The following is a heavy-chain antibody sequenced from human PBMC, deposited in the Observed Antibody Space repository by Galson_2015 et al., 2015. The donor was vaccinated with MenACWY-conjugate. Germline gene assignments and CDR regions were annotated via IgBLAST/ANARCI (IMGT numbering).Heavy chain of an antibody. CDR1: GYSFTSYW. CDR2: IYPGDSDT. J-gene: IGHJ5*02. V-gene: IGHV5-51*01. D-gene: IGHD2-2*01. Sequence: QSGAEVKKPGESLKISCKGSGYSFTSYWIGWVRQMPGKGLEWMGIIYPGDSDTRYSPSFQGQATISADKSISTAYLQWSSLKASDTAMYYCARLNIEIVVVPAAIGWFDPWGQGTLVTVSS. CDR3: ARLNIEIVVVPAAIGWFDP.